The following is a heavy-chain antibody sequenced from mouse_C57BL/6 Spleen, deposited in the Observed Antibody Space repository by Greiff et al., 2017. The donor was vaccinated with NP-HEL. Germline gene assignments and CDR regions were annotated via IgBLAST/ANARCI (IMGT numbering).Heavy chain of an antibody. V-gene: IGHV1-62-2*01. Sequence: QVQLQQSGAELVKPGASVKLSCKASGYTFTEYTIHWVKQRSGQGLEWIGWVYPGSGSIKYNEKYKDKATLTADKSSSTVYMELSRLTSEDSAVYFCARHEGDYGYDPWYFDVWGTGTTVTVSS. CDR2: VYPGSGSI. CDR1: GYTFTEYT. CDR3: ARHEGDYGYDPWYFDV. J-gene: IGHJ1*03. D-gene: IGHD2-2*01.